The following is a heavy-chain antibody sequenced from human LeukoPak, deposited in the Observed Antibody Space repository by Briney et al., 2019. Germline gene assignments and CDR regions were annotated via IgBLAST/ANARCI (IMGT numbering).Heavy chain of an antibody. D-gene: IGHD6-13*01. V-gene: IGHV4-4*02. CDR2: IFHSGST. Sequence: PSETLSLTCTVSGDSISINIWWSWVRQPPGKGLEWIGEIFHSGSTNYNPSLKSRVTISLDKSKNQVALRVDSLTAADTAVYYCAKNAWYCLDDWGQGTLVTVSS. J-gene: IGHJ4*02. CDR3: AKNAWYCLDD. CDR1: GDSISINIW.